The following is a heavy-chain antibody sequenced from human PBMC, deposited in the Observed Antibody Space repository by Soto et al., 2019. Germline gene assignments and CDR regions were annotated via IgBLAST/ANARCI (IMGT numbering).Heavy chain of an antibody. CDR1: GLRFSGNA. J-gene: IGHJ4*02. CDR2: ISGSDDAS. Sequence: EVQLLESGGGLVQPGGSLSLSLEASGLRFSGNAWSWARQAQGKGLEWVSGISGSDDASFNADSVKGRFTISRDNSKKTVYLQMNSLRAQDTAVYYCVRGFKPFDYWGQGTLVTVSS. V-gene: IGHV3-23*01. D-gene: IGHD3-16*02. CDR3: VRGFKPFDY.